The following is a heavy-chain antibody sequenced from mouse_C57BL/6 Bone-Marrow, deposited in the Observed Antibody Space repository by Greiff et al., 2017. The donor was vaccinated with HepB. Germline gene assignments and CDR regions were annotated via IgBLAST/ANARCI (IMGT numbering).Heavy chain of an antibody. J-gene: IGHJ3*01. CDR3: ARDKGDYGNSWFAY. V-gene: IGHV3-6*01. CDR1: GYSITSGYY. Sequence: EVKLMESGPGLVKPSQSLSLTCSVTGYSITSGYYWNWIRQFPGNKLEWMGYISYDGSNNYNPSLKNRISITRDTSKNQFFLKLNSVTTEDTATYYCARDKGDYGNSWFAYWGQGTLVTVSA. CDR2: ISYDGSN. D-gene: IGHD2-1*01.